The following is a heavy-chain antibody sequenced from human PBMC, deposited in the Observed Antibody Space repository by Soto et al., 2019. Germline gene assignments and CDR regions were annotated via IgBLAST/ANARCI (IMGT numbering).Heavy chain of an antibody. CDR3: ARLTKTPSIRPQWYFDL. J-gene: IGHJ2*01. CDR1: GGTFSSYA. Sequence: QVQLVQSGAEVKKPGSSVKVSCKASGGTFSSYAISWVRQAPGQGPEWMGGIIPIFGTANYAQKFQGRVTITADESTSTAYMELSSLRSEDTAVYYCARLTKTPSIRPQWYFDLWGRGTLVTVSS. V-gene: IGHV1-69*01. D-gene: IGHD3-9*01. CDR2: IIPIFGTA.